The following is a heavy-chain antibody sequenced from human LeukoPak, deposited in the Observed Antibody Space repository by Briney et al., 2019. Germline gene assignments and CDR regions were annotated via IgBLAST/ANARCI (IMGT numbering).Heavy chain of an antibody. V-gene: IGHV4-34*01. CDR2: INHSGST. CDR1: GGSFSGYY. CDR3: ARGRSSTSCCHDY. Sequence: PSETLSLTCAVYGGSFSGYYWSWIRQPPGKGLEWIGEINHSGSTNYNPSLKSRVTISVDTSKNQFSLKLSSVTAADTAVYYCARGRSSTSCCHDYWGQGTLVTVSS. J-gene: IGHJ4*02. D-gene: IGHD2-2*01.